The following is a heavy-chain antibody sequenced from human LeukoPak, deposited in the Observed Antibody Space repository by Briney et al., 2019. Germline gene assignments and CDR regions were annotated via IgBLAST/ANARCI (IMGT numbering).Heavy chain of an antibody. CDR3: AKEGADRLEFDLPDY. Sequence: ASVKVSCKASGYTFTGYYMHWVRQAPGQGLEWMGWINPNSGGTNYAQKFQGRVTMTRDTSISTAYMELSRLRSDDTAVYYCAKEGADRLEFDLPDYWGQGTLVTVSP. CDR2: INPNSGGT. CDR1: GYTFTGYY. D-gene: IGHD6-6*01. J-gene: IGHJ4*02. V-gene: IGHV1-2*02.